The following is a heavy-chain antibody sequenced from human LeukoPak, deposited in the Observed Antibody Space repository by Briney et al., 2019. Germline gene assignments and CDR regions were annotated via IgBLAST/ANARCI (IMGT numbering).Heavy chain of an antibody. CDR1: GFTFNRNA. V-gene: IGHV3-23*01. J-gene: IGHJ4*02. Sequence: GGSLRVSCAASGFTFNRNAISWVRQAPGEGLEWVSTIGGSGDKTFYADSVKGRFTISRDNSKNMVHLQMNSLTGEDTALYYCVRRGDASSGWGDHDFWGQGALVTVSS. CDR3: VRRGDASSGWGDHDF. D-gene: IGHD6-19*01. CDR2: IGGSGDKT.